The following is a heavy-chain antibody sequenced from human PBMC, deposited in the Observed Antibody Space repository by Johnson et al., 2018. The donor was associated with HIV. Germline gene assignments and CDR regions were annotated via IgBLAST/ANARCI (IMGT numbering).Heavy chain of an antibody. Sequence: QVQLVESGGGVVQPGGSLRLSCAASGFTFSSFGMHWVRQAPGKGLEWVAFIRFDGSTKNYADSVKGRFTISRDNSKNTLYLQMNSLRAEDTAVYYCATLEYSSSPGGYGAFDIWGQGTMVTVSS. V-gene: IGHV3-30*02. J-gene: IGHJ3*02. CDR2: IRFDGSTK. CDR3: ATLEYSSSPGGYGAFDI. CDR1: GFTFSSFG. D-gene: IGHD6-6*01.